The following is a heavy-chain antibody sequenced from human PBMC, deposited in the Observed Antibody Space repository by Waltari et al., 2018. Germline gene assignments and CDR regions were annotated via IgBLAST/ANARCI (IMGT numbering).Heavy chain of an antibody. CDR2: INPNSGGT. Sequence: QVQLVQSGAEVKKPGASVKVSCKASGYTFTGYDMHWVRQAPGQGLEWMGRINPNSGGTNYAQKCQGRVTMTRDTSISTAYMELSRLRSDDTAVYYCARDLRIVLMVYLGHWGQGTLVTVSS. CDR3: ARDLRIVLMVYLGH. V-gene: IGHV1-2*06. D-gene: IGHD2-8*01. CDR1: GYTFTGYD. J-gene: IGHJ4*02.